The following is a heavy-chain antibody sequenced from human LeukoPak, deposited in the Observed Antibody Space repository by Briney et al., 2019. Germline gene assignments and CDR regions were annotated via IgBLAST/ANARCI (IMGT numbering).Heavy chain of an antibody. Sequence: PGESLKISCKGSGHRFADYWIAWVRQVPGQGLEWMGIIYPDDSDTRYSPSFLGQVTISADKSISTAYLQWSSLKASDTAMYYCARPVEMATSPFDYWGQGTLVTVSS. D-gene: IGHD5-24*01. CDR2: IYPDDSDT. CDR3: ARPVEMATSPFDY. V-gene: IGHV5-51*01. CDR1: GHRFADYW. J-gene: IGHJ4*02.